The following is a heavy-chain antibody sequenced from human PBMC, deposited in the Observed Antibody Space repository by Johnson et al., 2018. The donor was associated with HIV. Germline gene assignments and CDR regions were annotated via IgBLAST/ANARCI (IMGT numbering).Heavy chain of an antibody. D-gene: IGHD4-17*01. CDR1: GFTVSSNE. J-gene: IGHJ3*02. Sequence: VQLVESRGVLVQPGGSLRLSCAASGFTVSSNEMSWVRQAPGKGLEWVSSISGGSTYYADSRKGSFTISRDNSKNTLYLQMNSLRAEDTAVYYCAREGTVSYGGAFDIWGQGTMVTVSS. V-gene: IGHV3-38-3*01. CDR3: AREGTVSYGGAFDI. CDR2: ISGGST.